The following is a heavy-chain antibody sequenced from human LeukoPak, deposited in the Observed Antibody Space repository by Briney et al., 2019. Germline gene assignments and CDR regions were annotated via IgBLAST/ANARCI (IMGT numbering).Heavy chain of an antibody. CDR2: VYTSGNT. J-gene: IGHJ4*02. V-gene: IGHV4-4*07. Sequence: SETLSLTCTVSGGSISGFYWSWIRQPAGKGLEWIGRVYTSGNTNYNPSLKSRVTMSIDTSKKQFSLKLRSVTAADTAVYYCARGGYGDPFDYWGQGTLVTVSS. CDR1: GGSISGFY. CDR3: ARGGYGDPFDY. D-gene: IGHD4-17*01.